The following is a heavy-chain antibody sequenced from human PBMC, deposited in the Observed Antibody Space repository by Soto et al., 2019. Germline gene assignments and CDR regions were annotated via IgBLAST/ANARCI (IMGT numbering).Heavy chain of an antibody. V-gene: IGHV3-30*03. J-gene: IGHJ4*02. D-gene: IGHD3-22*01. CDR2: ISYDGSNK. Sequence: PGGSLRLSCAASGFTFSSYGMHWVRQAPGKGLEWVAVISYDGSNKYYADSVKGRFTISRDNSKNTLYLQMNSLRAEDTAVYYCAAGGGYYDYYFDYWGQGTLVTVSS. CDR1: GFTFSSYG. CDR3: AAGGGYYDYYFDY.